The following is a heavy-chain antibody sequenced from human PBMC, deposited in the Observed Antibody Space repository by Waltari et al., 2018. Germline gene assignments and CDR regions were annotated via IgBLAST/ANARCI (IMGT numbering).Heavy chain of an antibody. CDR1: GGSISRGDYY. J-gene: IGHJ6*02. CDR3: AREDYGGNLNGGMDV. V-gene: IGHV4-30-4*08. Sequence: QVQLQESGPGLVKPSQTLSLTCTVSGGSISRGDYYWCWIRQSPGKGLEWIGVIYHSGSTYYNPSLKSRITISVDTSKNQFSLKLSSVTAADTAVYYCAREDYGGNLNGGMDVWGQGTTVTVSS. D-gene: IGHD2-21*02. CDR2: IYHSGST.